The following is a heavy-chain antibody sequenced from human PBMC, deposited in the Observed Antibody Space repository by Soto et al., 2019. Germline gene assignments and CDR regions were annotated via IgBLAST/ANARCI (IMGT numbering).Heavy chain of an antibody. CDR2: IYHSGST. Sequence: QVQLQESGPGLVKPSGTLSLTCAVSGGSISSRNWWSWVRQTPGKGLEWIGEIYHSGSTDYNPSLKSRVTISVDKSKNQFSLKLTYVTAADTAVYYCASRGYSYGEGFDYWGQGTLVTVSS. V-gene: IGHV4-4*02. CDR3: ASRGYSYGEGFDY. CDR1: GGSISSRNW. J-gene: IGHJ4*02. D-gene: IGHD5-18*01.